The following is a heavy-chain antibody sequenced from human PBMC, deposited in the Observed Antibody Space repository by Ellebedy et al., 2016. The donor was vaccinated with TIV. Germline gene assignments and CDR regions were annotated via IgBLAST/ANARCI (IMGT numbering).Heavy chain of an antibody. CDR3: ARRGSYGDYAVEINSWFDT. V-gene: IGHV3-7*01. Sequence: PGGSLRLSCAASGFSFRSYWMTWVRQAPGKGLEWVANIYQDGSDQNYVDSVKGRFTIARDNANNLLFLQMNSLRAEDTAVYYCARRGSYGDYAVEINSWFDTWGRGTLVAVSS. D-gene: IGHD4-17*01. J-gene: IGHJ5*02. CDR2: IYQDGSDQ. CDR1: GFSFRSYW.